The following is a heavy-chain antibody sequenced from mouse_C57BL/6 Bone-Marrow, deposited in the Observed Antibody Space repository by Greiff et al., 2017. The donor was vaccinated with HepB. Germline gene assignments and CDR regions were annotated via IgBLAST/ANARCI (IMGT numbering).Heavy chain of an antibody. CDR1: RYSFTDYN. D-gene: IGHD1-1*01. Sequence: QLQQSGPELVKPGASVKISCKASRYSFTDYNMNWVKQSNGKSLEWIGVINPNYGTTSYNQKFKGKATLTVDQSSSTAYMQLNSLTSEDSAVYYCAREGYYGSSYVDYFDYWGQGTTLTVSS. CDR2: INPNYGTT. J-gene: IGHJ2*01. V-gene: IGHV1-39*01. CDR3: AREGYYGSSYVDYFDY.